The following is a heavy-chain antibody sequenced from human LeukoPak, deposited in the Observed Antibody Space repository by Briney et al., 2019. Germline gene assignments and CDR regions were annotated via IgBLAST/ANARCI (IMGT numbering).Heavy chain of an antibody. CDR1: GYTFTSYD. CDR2: MNPNSGNT. D-gene: IGHD7-27*01. Sequence: GASMKLSCKASGYTFTSYDIIWVRQATGQGLELMGWMNPNSGNTGSAPKFQGRVTMTRNTPISTAYMELSSLRSEDTAVYYCARGWDYYDGMDVWGQGTTVTVSS. CDR3: ARGWDYYDGMDV. V-gene: IGHV1-8*01. J-gene: IGHJ6*02.